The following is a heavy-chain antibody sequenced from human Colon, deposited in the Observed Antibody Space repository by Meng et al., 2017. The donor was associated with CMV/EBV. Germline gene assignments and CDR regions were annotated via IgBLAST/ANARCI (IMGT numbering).Heavy chain of an antibody. CDR1: GFSFSDYY. Sequence: GGSLRLSCAASGFSFSDYYMSWVRQAPGKGLEWVSSISDSGMTIYYADSVRGRFTISRDNANNSLYLQLNDLRDEDTAMYYCARDLPGSAYYYYYGLDVWGQGTTVTVSS. CDR2: ISDSGMTI. CDR3: ARDLPGSAYYYYYGLDV. V-gene: IGHV3-11*01. J-gene: IGHJ6*02. D-gene: IGHD6-6*01.